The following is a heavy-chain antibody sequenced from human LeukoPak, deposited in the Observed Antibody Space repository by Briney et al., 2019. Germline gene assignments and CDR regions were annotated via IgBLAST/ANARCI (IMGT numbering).Heavy chain of an antibody. Sequence: GGSLRLSCAASGFSFSTFAMHWVRQAPGKGLEWVSVISSDGNNKYNADSVKGRFTISRDNSKNTLYLQMNSLRAEDTAVYYCSKGQWLVEQTFDYWGQGTLVTVSS. CDR3: SKGQWLVEQTFDY. J-gene: IGHJ4*02. D-gene: IGHD6-19*01. CDR2: ISSDGNNK. CDR1: GFSFSTFA. V-gene: IGHV3-30-3*01.